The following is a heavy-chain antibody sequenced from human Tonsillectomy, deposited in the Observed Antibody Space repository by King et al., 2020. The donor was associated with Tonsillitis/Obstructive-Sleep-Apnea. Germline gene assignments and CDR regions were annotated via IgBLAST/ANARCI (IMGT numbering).Heavy chain of an antibody. V-gene: IGHV3-30*18. CDR3: AKVGGSYGYYYYYMDV. J-gene: IGHJ6*03. CDR2: ILYDGSNK. CDR1: GLIFSYYC. D-gene: IGHD1-26*01. Sequence: VQLVESGGGVVQPGRGLRLSCAASGLIFSYYCLNWGRQWPGKGLEGVAVILYDGSNKFYAESVKGRFTISRDNSKNTLYLQMNSQRVEDTAVYYCAKVGGSYGYYYYYMDVWGKGTTVTVSS.